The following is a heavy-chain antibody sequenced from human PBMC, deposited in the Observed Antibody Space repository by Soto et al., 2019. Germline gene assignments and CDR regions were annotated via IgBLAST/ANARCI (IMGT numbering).Heavy chain of an antibody. CDR1: NGSISNYY. Sequence: QVQLQESGPGLVKPSETLSLTCSVSNGSISNYYWSWIRQPPGKGLVYIGYVHYSGSTNYKPSLYSRVTISIDTSKNQFSLKLSSVTAADTAVYFCARGGPGYFDLWGRGTRVTVSS. V-gene: IGHV4-59*01. CDR2: VHYSGST. CDR3: ARGGPGYFDL. J-gene: IGHJ2*01.